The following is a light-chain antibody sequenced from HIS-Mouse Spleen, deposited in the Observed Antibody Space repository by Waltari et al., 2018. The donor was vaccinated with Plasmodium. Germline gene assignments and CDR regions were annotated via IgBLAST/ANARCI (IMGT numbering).Light chain of an antibody. Sequence: QSALTQPPSASGSPGLSVPISCTGTSSAVGGYNYVSCYQQHPAKAPKLMIYEVSKRPSGVPDRFSGSKSGNTASLTVSGLQAEDEADYYCSSYAGSNNLVFGGGTKLTVL. CDR2: EVS. V-gene: IGLV2-8*01. CDR1: SSAVGGYNY. CDR3: SSYAGSNNLV. J-gene: IGLJ2*01.